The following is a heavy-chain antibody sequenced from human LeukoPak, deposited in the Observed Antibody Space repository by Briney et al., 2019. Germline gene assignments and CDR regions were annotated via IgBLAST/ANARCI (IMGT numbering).Heavy chain of an antibody. V-gene: IGHV3-23*01. J-gene: IGHJ4*02. Sequence: GGSLRLSCAASGVSFSSCSISWVRQAPAQGQGWVSVISGNGGSTSYADSGKGRFTISRDNSKNTLCLQMNSLRAEDTAVYYCAKDLGDSSGYYKGMVDYWGQGTRITVSS. CDR3: AKDLGDSSGYYKGMVDY. CDR2: ISGNGGST. D-gene: IGHD3-22*01. CDR1: GVSFSSCS.